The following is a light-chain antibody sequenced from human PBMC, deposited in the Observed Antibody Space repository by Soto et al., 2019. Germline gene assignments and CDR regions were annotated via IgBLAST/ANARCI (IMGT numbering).Light chain of an antibody. Sequence: EIVMSQSPATLSVTPGERATLSCRASQSVSSYLAWYQQKPGQAPRLLIYGASTRATDIPARFSGSGSGTDFTLTISSLHPEDFANYYCQQSYSNPWTFGQGTMVDI. CDR3: QQSYSNPWT. CDR2: GAS. V-gene: IGKV3-15*01. CDR1: QSVSSY. J-gene: IGKJ1*01.